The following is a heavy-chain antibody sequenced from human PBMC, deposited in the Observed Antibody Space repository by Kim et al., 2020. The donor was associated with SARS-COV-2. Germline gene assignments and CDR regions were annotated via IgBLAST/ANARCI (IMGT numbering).Heavy chain of an antibody. J-gene: IGHJ3*02. CDR3: VRDRKGGAFDI. Sequence: GGSLRLSCATSGFTFSAYDMNWVRQAPGKGLEWLSFITKSSATIYYADSVQGRFTIPRDNAKNSLYLQMNSLRDEDTALYYCVRDRKGGAFDIWGQGTL. CDR1: GFTFSAYD. V-gene: IGHV3-48*02. D-gene: IGHD3-16*01. CDR2: ITKSSATI.